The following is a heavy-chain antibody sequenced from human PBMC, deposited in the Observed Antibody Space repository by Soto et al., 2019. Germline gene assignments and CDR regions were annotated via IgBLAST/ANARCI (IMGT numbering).Heavy chain of an antibody. Sequence: PGESLKISCKGSGYSFTTYWIGRVRQVPGKGLEWMGIIQPGDSDTRYNPSFQGQVTFSVDKSNNTAYLQWASLKASDTAIYYCARQERGDXLYWGQGTQVTVSS. CDR1: GYSFTTYW. CDR2: IQPGDSDT. CDR3: ARQERGDXLY. D-gene: IGHD5-12*01. V-gene: IGHV5-51*01. J-gene: IGHJ1*01.